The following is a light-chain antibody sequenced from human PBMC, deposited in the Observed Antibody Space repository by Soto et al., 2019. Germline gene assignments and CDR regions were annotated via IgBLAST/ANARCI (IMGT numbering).Light chain of an antibody. J-gene: IGKJ1*01. CDR1: ESLSSAY. Sequence: EIVLTQSPGTLSLSPGERATLSCRASESLSSAYLAWYQQKPGQAPRLLLYGASTRATGIPDRFSGSGSGTAFTLTISRLEPEDLAVYYRQQYGSSPPKTSGQGTKVEIK. CDR3: QQYGSSPPKT. CDR2: GAS. V-gene: IGKV3-20*01.